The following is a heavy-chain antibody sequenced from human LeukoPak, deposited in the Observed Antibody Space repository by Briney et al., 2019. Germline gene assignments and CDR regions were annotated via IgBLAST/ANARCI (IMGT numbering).Heavy chain of an antibody. CDR2: ISGSGGST. J-gene: IGHJ1*01. CDR3: AKPWGVAGRTYFQH. D-gene: IGHD6-19*01. CDR1: GFTFTSYA. Sequence: GGSLRLSCAASGFTFTSYAMSWVRQAPGKRLEWVSAISGSGGSTYYADSVKGRFTISRDNSKNTLYLQMNSLRAEDTAVYYCAKPWGVAGRTYFQHWGQGTLVTVSS. V-gene: IGHV3-23*01.